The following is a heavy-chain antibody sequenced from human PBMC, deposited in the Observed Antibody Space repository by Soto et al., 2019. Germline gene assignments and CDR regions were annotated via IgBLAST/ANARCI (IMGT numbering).Heavy chain of an antibody. CDR2: ISGSGGST. J-gene: IGHJ4*02. D-gene: IGHD3-10*01. CDR1: GFTFSSYA. CDR3: AKDLSGVTRYFDY. V-gene: IGHV3-23*01. Sequence: PGGSLRLSCASSGFTFSSYAMSWVRQATGKGLEWVSAISGSGGSTYYADSVKGRFTISRDNSKNTLYLQMNSLRAEDTAVYYCAKDLSGVTRYFDYWGQGTLVTVSS.